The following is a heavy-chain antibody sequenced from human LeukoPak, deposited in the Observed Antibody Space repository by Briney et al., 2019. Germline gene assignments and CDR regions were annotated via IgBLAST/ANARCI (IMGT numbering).Heavy chain of an antibody. CDR3: ATDGPHHDLDN. Sequence: GGSLRLSCAASGFTFSSYEMNWVRQAPAKGLEWVASTWNDATTQYYADSVKGRFTISRDNSKNTLHLQMSSLIAEDTAVYYCATDGPHHDLDNWGQGVLVTVSS. V-gene: IGHV3-33*08. CDR1: GFTFSSYE. CDR2: TWNDATTQ. J-gene: IGHJ4*02.